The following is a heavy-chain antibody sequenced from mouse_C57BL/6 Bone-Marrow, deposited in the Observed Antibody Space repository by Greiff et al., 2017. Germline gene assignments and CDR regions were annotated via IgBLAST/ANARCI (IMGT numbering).Heavy chain of an antibody. CDR1: GYTFTSYW. Sequence: QVQLQQSGAELVKPGASVKLSCKASGYTFTSYWMHWVKQRPGQGLEWIGMIHPNSGSTNYNEKFKSKATLTVDKSSSTAYMQLSSLTSEDSAVYYCSRVGYDYELHCDYWGQGTTLTVSS. J-gene: IGHJ2*01. V-gene: IGHV1-64*01. CDR3: SRVGYDYELHCDY. D-gene: IGHD2-4*01. CDR2: IHPNSGST.